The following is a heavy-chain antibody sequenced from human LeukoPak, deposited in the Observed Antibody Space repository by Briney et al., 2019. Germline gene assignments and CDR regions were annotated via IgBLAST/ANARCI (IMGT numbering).Heavy chain of an antibody. J-gene: IGHJ4*02. Sequence: PSETLSLTCTVSGGSISSGDYYWSWIRQPPGKGLEWIGYIYYSGSTYYNPSLKSRVTISVDTSKNQFSLKLSSVTAADTAVYYCARALPDYFDTPHFDYWGQGTLVTVSS. D-gene: IGHD3-22*01. CDR1: GGSISSGDYY. V-gene: IGHV4-30-4*01. CDR3: ARALPDYFDTPHFDY. CDR2: IYYSGST.